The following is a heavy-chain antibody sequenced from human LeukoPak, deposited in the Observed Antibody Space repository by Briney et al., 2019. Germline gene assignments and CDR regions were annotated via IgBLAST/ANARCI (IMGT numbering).Heavy chain of an antibody. D-gene: IGHD3-10*01. V-gene: IGHV3-7*01. Sequence: PGGSLRLSCAASGFTFSSYWMSWVRQAPGKGLEWVANIKQDGSEKYYVDSVKGRFTISRDNSKNTLYLQMNSLRAEDTAVYYCARDQRVYYYGDGMDVWGQGTTVTVSS. J-gene: IGHJ6*02. CDR1: GFTFSSYW. CDR2: IKQDGSEK. CDR3: ARDQRVYYYGDGMDV.